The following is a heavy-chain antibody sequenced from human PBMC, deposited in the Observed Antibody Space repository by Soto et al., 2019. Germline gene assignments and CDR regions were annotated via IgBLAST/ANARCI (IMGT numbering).Heavy chain of an antibody. CDR1: GYNSTGYF. D-gene: IGHD2-2*01. V-gene: IGHV1-2*02. CDR2: INPNSGVT. J-gene: IGHJ5*02. CDR3: ARGGGTILDRLP. Sequence: ASVRVSSKASGYNSTGYFFNWVRQAPGEGLEWVGYINPNSGVTKYAPRFLGRVTITRDTSIRTAYMDLNNLRSDDTAVYFCARGGGTILDRLPWGQVTRGTFST.